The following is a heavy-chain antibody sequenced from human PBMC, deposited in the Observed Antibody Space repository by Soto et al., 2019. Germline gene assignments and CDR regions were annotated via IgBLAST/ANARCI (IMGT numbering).Heavy chain of an antibody. D-gene: IGHD2-15*01. CDR3: ARDHNFGFILYAMDV. Sequence: ASAKVSCKASGYTFTSYSMHWVRQAPGQGLEWMGIINPSSGRTSYAQNFQGRVTMTSDTSTSIVYMEMSSLKSEDTAVYYCARDHNFGFILYAMDVWGQGTTVTVSS. CDR1: GYTFTSYS. V-gene: IGHV1-46*01. CDR2: INPSSGRT. J-gene: IGHJ6*02.